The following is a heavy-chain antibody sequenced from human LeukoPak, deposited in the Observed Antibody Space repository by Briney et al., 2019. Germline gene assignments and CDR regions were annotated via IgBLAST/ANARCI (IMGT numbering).Heavy chain of an antibody. Sequence: ASLKVSCKASGYTFTSYYIHWVRQAPGQGLEWLGIISPSAGSTSYAQKFQGRVTMTRDTSTNTVYMELSSLRSEDTAVYYCARPGDYYGSSGWFDSWGQGTLVTVSS. CDR3: ARPGDYYGSSGWFDS. D-gene: IGHD3-10*01. J-gene: IGHJ5*01. CDR1: GYTFTSYY. V-gene: IGHV1-46*01. CDR2: ISPSAGST.